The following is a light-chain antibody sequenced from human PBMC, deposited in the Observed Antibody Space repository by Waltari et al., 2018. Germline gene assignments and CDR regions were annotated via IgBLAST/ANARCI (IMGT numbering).Light chain of an antibody. CDR1: IRDVGTYNL. J-gene: IGLJ2*01. CDR3: CTYVGRTTFHVT. V-gene: IGLV2-23*02. CDR2: EDN. Sequence: QSALTQPASASGSPGQASTISCTGTIRDVGTYNLVAWDQQHPGKAPNPIIYEDNKRPSGVSSRLSGSKSGNTASLTISGLQAEDEADYYCCTYVGRTTFHVTFGGGTKLTVL.